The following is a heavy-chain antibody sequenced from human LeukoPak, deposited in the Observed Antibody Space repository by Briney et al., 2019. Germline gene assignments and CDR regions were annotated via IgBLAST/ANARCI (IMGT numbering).Heavy chain of an antibody. V-gene: IGHV4-39*07. J-gene: IGHJ6*03. CDR2: VYYSGST. Sequence: SETLSLTCTVSGGSISSSTYYWGWIRQPPGKGLEWIGSVYYSGSTSYNPSLKSRVTISIDTSKIQFSLKLSSVTAADTAVYYCARVDIGSGGYYRYYYYMDVWGKGTTVTVSS. CDR1: GGSISSSTYY. CDR3: ARVDIGSGGYYRYYYYMDV. D-gene: IGHD3-10*01.